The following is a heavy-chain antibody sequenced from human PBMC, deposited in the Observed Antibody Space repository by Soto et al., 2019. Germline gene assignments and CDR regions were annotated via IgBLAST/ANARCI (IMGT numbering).Heavy chain of an antibody. CDR1: GFTFSSYS. V-gene: IGHV3-48*01. Sequence: ESGEGLVQPGGSLRLSCAASGFTFSSYSMNWVRQAPGKGLEWVSYISSSSSTIYYADSVKGRFTISRDNAKNSLYLQMNSLRAEDTAVYYCARANYYGSPGDFDYWGQGTLVTVSS. CDR3: ARANYYGSPGDFDY. J-gene: IGHJ4*02. D-gene: IGHD3-10*01. CDR2: ISSSSSTI.